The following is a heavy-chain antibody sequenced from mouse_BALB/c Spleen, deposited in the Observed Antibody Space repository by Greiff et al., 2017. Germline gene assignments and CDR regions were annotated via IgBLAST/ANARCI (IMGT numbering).Heavy chain of an antibody. J-gene: IGHJ4*01. D-gene: IGHD1-1*01. Sequence: EVQLKESGTVLARPGASVKMSCKASGYTFTSYWMHWVKQRPGQGLEWIGAIYPGNSDTSYNQKFKGKAKLTAVTSTSTAYMELSSLTNEDSAVYYCTGPFITTVVEAMDYWGQGTSVTVSS. CDR1: GYTFTSYW. CDR2: IYPGNSDT. CDR3: TGPFITTVVEAMDY. V-gene: IGHV1-5*01.